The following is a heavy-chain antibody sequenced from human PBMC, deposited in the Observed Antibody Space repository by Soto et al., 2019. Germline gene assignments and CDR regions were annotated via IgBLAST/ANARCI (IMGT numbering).Heavy chain of an antibody. J-gene: IGHJ4*02. D-gene: IGHD2-15*01. V-gene: IGHV3-30-3*01. Sequence: QVQLVESGGGVVQPGRSLRLSCAASGFTFSSYAMHWVRQAPGKGLEWVAVISYDGSNKYYADSVKGRFTISRDNSKNTLYLQMNSLRAEDTAVYYCARGLGYCSGGSCDPFDYWGQGTLVTVSS. CDR1: GFTFSSYA. CDR2: ISYDGSNK. CDR3: ARGLGYCSGGSCDPFDY.